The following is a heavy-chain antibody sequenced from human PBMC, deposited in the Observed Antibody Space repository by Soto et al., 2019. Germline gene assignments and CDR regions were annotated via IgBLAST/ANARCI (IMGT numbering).Heavy chain of an antibody. CDR2: IYYSGST. Sequence: SETLSLTCTVSGGSISSSSYYWGWIRQHPGKGLEWIGYIYYSGSTYYNPSLKSRVTISVDTSKNQFSLKLSSVTAADTAVYYCAGGGVVVNWFDPWGQGTLVTVSS. V-gene: IGHV4-31*03. J-gene: IGHJ5*02. CDR1: GGSISSSSYY. CDR3: AGGGVVVNWFDP. D-gene: IGHD3-3*01.